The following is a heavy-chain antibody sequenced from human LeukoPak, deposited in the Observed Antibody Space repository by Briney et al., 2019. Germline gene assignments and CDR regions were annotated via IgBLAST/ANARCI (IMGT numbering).Heavy chain of an antibody. V-gene: IGHV3-21*01. J-gene: IGHJ6*03. Sequence: GGSLRLSCAASGFTFSIYAMSWVRQAPGKGLEWVSSISSSSSYIYYADSVKGRFTISRDNAKNSLYLQMNSLRAEDTAVYYCASLGGYDSSGPKYYYYYYYMDVWGKGTTVTVSS. CDR1: GFTFSIYA. CDR3: ASLGGYDSSGPKYYYYYYYMDV. D-gene: IGHD3-22*01. CDR2: ISSSSSYI.